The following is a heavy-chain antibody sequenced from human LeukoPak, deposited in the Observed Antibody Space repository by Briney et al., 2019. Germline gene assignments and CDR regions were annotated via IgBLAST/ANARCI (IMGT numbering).Heavy chain of an antibody. CDR1: GGSISSSNYY. J-gene: IGHJ5*02. CDR2: IYYSGST. V-gene: IGHV4-39*07. D-gene: IGHD2-21*01. Sequence: SETLSLTCTVSGGSISSSNYYWGWIRQPPGKGLEWIGSIYYSGSTYYNPSLKSRVTISVDTSKNQFSLKLTSVTAADTAVYYCARRAMWFSWFDPWGQGTLVTVSS. CDR3: ARRAMWFSWFDP.